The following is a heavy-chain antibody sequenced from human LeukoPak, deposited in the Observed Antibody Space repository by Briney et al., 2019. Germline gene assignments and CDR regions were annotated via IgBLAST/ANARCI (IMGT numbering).Heavy chain of an antibody. Sequence: GGSLRLSCAASGFTFSSSSMNWVRQAPGKGLEWVSSISSSSSYIYYAHSVKGRFTISRDNAKNSLYLQMNSLRAEDTAVYYCERDSPPDIVVVPAALAMDVWGKGTTVTVSS. V-gene: IGHV3-21*01. CDR2: ISSSSSYI. J-gene: IGHJ6*03. D-gene: IGHD2-2*01. CDR1: GFTFSSSS. CDR3: ERDSPPDIVVVPAALAMDV.